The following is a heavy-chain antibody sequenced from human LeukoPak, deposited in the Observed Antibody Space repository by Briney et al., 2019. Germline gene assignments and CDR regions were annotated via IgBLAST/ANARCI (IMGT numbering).Heavy chain of an antibody. J-gene: IGHJ4*02. CDR3: ARNFQGLGY. CDR2: INPNSGHT. V-gene: IGHV1-8*02. Sequence: ASVKVSCKASGYTFTGYYMHWVRQAPGQGLEWMGWINPNSGHTAYAQKFQGRVTMTAITSISTAYLELSSLGSEDTGVYYCARNFQGLGYWGQGTLVTVSS. CDR1: GYTFTGYY. D-gene: IGHD2-21*01.